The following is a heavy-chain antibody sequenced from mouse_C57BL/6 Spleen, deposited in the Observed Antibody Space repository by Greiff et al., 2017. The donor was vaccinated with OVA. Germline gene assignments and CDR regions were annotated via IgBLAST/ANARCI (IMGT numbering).Heavy chain of an antibody. CDR1: GYSFTGYY. V-gene: IGHV1-42*01. Sequence: VQLQQSGPELVKPGASVKISCKASGYSFTGYYMNWVKQSPEKSLEWIGEINPSTGGTTYNQKFKAKATLTVDKSSSTAYMQLKSLTSEDSAVYYCARLHSNYGAMDYWGQGTSVTVSS. D-gene: IGHD2-5*01. CDR2: INPSTGGT. CDR3: ARLHSNYGAMDY. J-gene: IGHJ4*01.